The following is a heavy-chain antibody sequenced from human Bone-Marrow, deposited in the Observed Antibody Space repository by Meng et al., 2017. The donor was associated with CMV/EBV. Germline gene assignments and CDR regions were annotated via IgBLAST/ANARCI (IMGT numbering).Heavy chain of an antibody. J-gene: IGHJ4*02. CDR3: ARETGRAYHYDRSGY. D-gene: IGHD3-22*01. CDR2: ISYDGSNK. CDR1: GFTFSSYA. Sequence: GESLKISCAASGFTFSSYAMHWVRQAPGKGLEWVAVISYDGSNKYYADSVKGRFTISRDNSKSTLDLHMNSLRAEDTAVYYCARETGRAYHYDRSGYWGQGTLVTVSS. V-gene: IGHV3-30-3*01.